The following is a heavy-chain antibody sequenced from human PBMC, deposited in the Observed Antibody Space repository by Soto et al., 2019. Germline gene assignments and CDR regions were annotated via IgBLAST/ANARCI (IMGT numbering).Heavy chain of an antibody. D-gene: IGHD3-10*01. V-gene: IGHV3-21*01. CDR1: GFTFSSYS. J-gene: IGHJ4*02. CDR3: ARGPQPFLYYGSGSYDY. Sequence: GGSLRLSCAASGFTFSSYSMNWVRQAPGKGLEWVSSISSSSSYIYYADSVKGRFTISRDNAKNSLYLQMNSLRAEDTAVYYCARGPQPFLYYGSGSYDYWGQGTLVTVSS. CDR2: ISSSSSYI.